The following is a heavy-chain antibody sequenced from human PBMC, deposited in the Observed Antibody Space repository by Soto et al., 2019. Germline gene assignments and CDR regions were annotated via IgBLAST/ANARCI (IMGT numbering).Heavy chain of an antibody. CDR1: GGSINSDDSF. D-gene: IGHD1-26*01. CDR3: ARQLPVGATSWFDP. V-gene: IGHV4-39*01. CDR2: LYYGGST. J-gene: IGHJ5*02. Sequence: PSETLSLTCSVSGGSINSDDSFWGWVRQSPGKGLEWIGSLYYGGSTFYNPSLKSRVTISLDTSKNQFSLRLISVTAADTAIYYCARQLPVGATSWFDPWGQGTLVTVSS.